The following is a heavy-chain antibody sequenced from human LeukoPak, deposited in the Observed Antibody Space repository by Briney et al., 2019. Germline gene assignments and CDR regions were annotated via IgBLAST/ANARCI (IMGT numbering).Heavy chain of an antibody. J-gene: IGHJ4*02. CDR1: GFTFNNYW. CDR2: IKQDGSEK. D-gene: IGHD3-22*01. CDR3: ARGTFYYYDSSGYYDY. Sequence: GGSLRLSCAASGFTFNNYWMSWVRQAPGKGLQWVANIKQDGSEKYYVDSVKGRFTISRDNAKNSLYLQMNSLRAEDTAVYYCARGTFYYYDSSGYYDYWGQGTLVTVSS. V-gene: IGHV3-7*01.